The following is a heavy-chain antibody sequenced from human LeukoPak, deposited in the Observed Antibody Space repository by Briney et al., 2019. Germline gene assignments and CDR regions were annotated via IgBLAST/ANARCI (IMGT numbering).Heavy chain of an antibody. V-gene: IGHV3-48*03. J-gene: IGHJ6*02. Sequence: PGGSLRLSCAASGFTFSSYEMNWVRQAPGKGLEWVSYISSSGSTIYYADSVKGRFTISRDNAKNSLYLQMNSLRAEDTAVYYCARDRALGYDSSGYYYREGKDYYYYGMDVWGQGTTVTVSS. D-gene: IGHD3-22*01. CDR3: ARDRALGYDSSGYYYREGKDYYYYGMDV. CDR1: GFTFSSYE. CDR2: ISSSGSTI.